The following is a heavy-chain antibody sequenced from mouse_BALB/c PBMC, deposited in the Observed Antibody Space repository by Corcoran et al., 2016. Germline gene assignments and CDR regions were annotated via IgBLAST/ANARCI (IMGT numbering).Heavy chain of an antibody. D-gene: IGHD2-4*01. V-gene: IGHV1-9*01. Sequence: QVQLQQSGAELMKPGASVKISCKATGYTFSSYWIEWVKQRPGHGLEWIGEILPGSGSTNYNAKFKGKATVTADTSSNTAYMQLSSLTSEDSAVYYCARPTMITTAYLSMDYWGQGTSVTVSS. CDR1: GYTFSSYW. CDR3: ARPTMITTAYLSMDY. J-gene: IGHJ4*01. CDR2: ILPGSGST.